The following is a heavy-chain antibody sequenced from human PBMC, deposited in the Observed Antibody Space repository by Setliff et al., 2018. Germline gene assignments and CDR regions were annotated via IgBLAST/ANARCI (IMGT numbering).Heavy chain of an antibody. D-gene: IGHD4-17*01. Sequence: ASVKVSCKASGFTFNNYGFTWVRQAPGQGLEWMGWISGNGESTNYAEKFQGRVTITADESTTTGYMELSGLRSDDTAVYFCATEGRGVTTAHWGQGTLVTVSS. J-gene: IGHJ4*02. V-gene: IGHV1-18*01. CDR1: GFTFNNYG. CDR3: ATEGRGVTTAH. CDR2: ISGNGEST.